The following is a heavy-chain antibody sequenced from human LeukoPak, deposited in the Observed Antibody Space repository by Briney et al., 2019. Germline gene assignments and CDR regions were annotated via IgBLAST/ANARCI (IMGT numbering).Heavy chain of an antibody. CDR1: GFTFSSYW. CDR2: IYYSGST. CDR3: AREHCSGGSCYSIYYYYYMDV. V-gene: IGHV4-39*07. J-gene: IGHJ6*03. Sequence: GSLRLSCAASGFTFSSYWMSWIRQPPGKGLEWIGSIYYSGSTYYNPSLKSRVTISVDTSKNQFSLKLSSVTAADTAVYYCAREHCSGGSCYSIYYYYYMDVWGKGTTVTVSS. D-gene: IGHD2-15*01.